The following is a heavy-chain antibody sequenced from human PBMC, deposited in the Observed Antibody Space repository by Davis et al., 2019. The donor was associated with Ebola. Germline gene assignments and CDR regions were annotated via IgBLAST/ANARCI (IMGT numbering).Heavy chain of an antibody. CDR1: GFTFSSYG. J-gene: IGHJ6*02. CDR3: ARDISYYDFWSGYSRGGMDV. Sequence: PGGSLRLSCAASGFTFSSYGMHWVRQAPGKGLEWVAVISYDGSNKYYADSVKGRFTISRDNSKNTLYLQMNSLRAEDTAVYYCARDISYYDFWSGYSRGGMDVWGQGTTVTVSS. D-gene: IGHD3-3*01. CDR2: ISYDGSNK. V-gene: IGHV3-30*03.